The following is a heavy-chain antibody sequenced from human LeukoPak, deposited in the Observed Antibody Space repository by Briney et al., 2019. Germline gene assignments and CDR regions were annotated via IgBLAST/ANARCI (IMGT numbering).Heavy chain of an antibody. Sequence: SETLSLTCTVSGGSISSSSYYWGWIRQPPGKGLEWIGSIYYSGSTYYNPSLKSRVTISVDTSKNQFSLKLSSVTAADTAVYYCARARIAARARRLYYYMHVWGKGTTVTVSS. J-gene: IGHJ6*03. CDR2: IYYSGST. CDR3: ARARIAARARRLYYYMHV. V-gene: IGHV4-39*07. CDR1: GGSISSSSYY. D-gene: IGHD6-6*01.